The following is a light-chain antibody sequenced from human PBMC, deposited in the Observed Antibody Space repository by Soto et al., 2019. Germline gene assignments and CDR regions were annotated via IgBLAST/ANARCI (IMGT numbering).Light chain of an antibody. J-gene: IGKJ1*01. CDR3: QQSYSTPWV. CDR2: AAS. Sequence: DIQMTQSPSSLSSSVGDRVTITCRASQSISSYLNWYQQKPGKAPKLLIYAASSLQSGVPSSFCGSGSGTEFTLTIISLQPEDFATYYFQQSYSTPWVFGQGTKVEIK. CDR1: QSISSY. V-gene: IGKV1-39*01.